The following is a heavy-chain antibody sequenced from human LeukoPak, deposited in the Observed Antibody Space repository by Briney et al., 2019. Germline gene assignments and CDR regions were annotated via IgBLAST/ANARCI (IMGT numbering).Heavy chain of an antibody. J-gene: IGHJ4*03. V-gene: IGHV1-2*02. CDR3: AGGVLRGSGSFDY. D-gene: IGHD6-19*01. CDR2: INPNSGAT. CDR1: GYTFIAYY. Sequence: GASVKVSCKASGYTFIAYYIHWMRQAPGQGLEWMGWINPNSGATNYAQTFQGRITMTRDTSINTAYMELYSLNSDDTAVYFCAGGVLRGSGSFDYWGQGSLVTVSS.